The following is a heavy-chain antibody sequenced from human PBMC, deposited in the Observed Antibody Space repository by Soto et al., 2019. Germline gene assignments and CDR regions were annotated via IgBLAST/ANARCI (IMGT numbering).Heavy chain of an antibody. V-gene: IGHV3-74*03. J-gene: IGHJ5*02. CDR3: ARGPGHGGSYYEP. CDR1: GFTLGSYW. D-gene: IGHD1-26*01. CDR2: INTDGSRI. Sequence: EVQLVESGGGLVQPGGSLRLSCVASGFTLGSYWMYWIRQVPGKGLVWVSRINTDGSRIEYADSVKGRFTISRDNAKNTLYLQMHSLGAEDMGVYYCARGPGHGGSYYEPWGLGTLVTVSS.